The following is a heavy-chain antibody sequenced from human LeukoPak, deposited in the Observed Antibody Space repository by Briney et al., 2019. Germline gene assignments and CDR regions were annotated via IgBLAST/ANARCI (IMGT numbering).Heavy chain of an antibody. J-gene: IGHJ6*04. V-gene: IGHV5-10-1*01. CDR1: GYSFTSYW. CDR3: ARLSISRQLVRYGMDV. CDR2: IDPSDSYT. Sequence: GESLKISCKGSGYSFTSYWISWVRQMPGKGLEWMGRIDPSDSYTNYSPSFQGHVTISAVKSISTAYLQWSSLKASDTAMYYCARLSISRQLVRYGMDVWGKGTTVTVSS. D-gene: IGHD6-13*01.